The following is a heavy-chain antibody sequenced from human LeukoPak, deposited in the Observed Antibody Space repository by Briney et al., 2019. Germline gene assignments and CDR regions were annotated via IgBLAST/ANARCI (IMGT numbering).Heavy chain of an antibody. J-gene: IGHJ5*02. CDR3: ARQQYYDSSGYYNWFDP. V-gene: IGHV4-59*08. CDR2: IYYSGST. Sequence: KTLETLSLTCTVSGGSISSYYWSWIRQPPGKGLEWIGYIYYSGSTNYNPSLKSRVTISVDTSKNQFSLKLSSVTAADTAVYYCARQQYYDSSGYYNWFDPWGQGTLVTVSS. D-gene: IGHD3-22*01. CDR1: GGSISSYY.